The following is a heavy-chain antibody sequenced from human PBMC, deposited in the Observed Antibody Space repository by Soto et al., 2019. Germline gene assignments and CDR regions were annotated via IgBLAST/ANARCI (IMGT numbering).Heavy chain of an antibody. V-gene: IGHV3-23*01. CDR3: AIFWGPSYSYYYMYV. J-gene: IGHJ6*03. CDR1: GFTFGTYA. CDR2: ISGSGRTT. D-gene: IGHD3-16*01. Sequence: GGSLRLSCAASGFTFGTYAMKWLRQAPGRGLECVSFISGSGRTTYYAESVKGRFTVSRDNSKSTMYLQMNSLRAEDTALYYCAIFWGPSYSYYYMYVCGKGTSVTGSS.